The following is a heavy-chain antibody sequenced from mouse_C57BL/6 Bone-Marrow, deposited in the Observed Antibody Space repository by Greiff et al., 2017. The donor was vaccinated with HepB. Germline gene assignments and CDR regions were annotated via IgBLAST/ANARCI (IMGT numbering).Heavy chain of an antibody. Sequence: QVQLQQSGAELVRPGTSVKMSCKASGYTFTNYWIGWAKQRPGHGLEWIGDIYPGGGYTNYNEKFKGKATLTADNSSSTAYMQFSSLTSEDSAIYYWARLTTVVATGGYFDVWGTGTTVTVSS. J-gene: IGHJ1*03. CDR3: ARLTTVVATGGYFDV. D-gene: IGHD1-1*01. CDR1: GYTFTNYW. V-gene: IGHV1-63*01. CDR2: IYPGGGYT.